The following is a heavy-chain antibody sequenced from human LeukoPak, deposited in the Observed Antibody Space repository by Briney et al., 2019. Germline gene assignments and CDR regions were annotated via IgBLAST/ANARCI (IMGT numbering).Heavy chain of an antibody. CDR3: AKEGYDSSGYYPVY. CDR2: ISGSGGST. V-gene: IGHV3-23*01. D-gene: IGHD3-22*01. CDR1: GFTFSSYA. Sequence: PGGSLRLSCAASGFTFSSYAMSWVRQAPGKGLEWVSAISGSGGSTYYADSMKGRFTISRDNSKNTLYLQMNSLRAEDTAVYYCAKEGYDSSGYYPVYWGQGTLVTVSS. J-gene: IGHJ4*02.